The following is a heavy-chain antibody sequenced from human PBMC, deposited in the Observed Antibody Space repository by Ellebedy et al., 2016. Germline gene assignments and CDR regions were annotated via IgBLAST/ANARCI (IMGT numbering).Heavy chain of an antibody. Sequence: GESLKISXAASGFIVSGYYMSWVRQAPGKGLEWVSVIYGGDTTYYADSVKGRFTISRDISKNTLYLQMDSLRVEDTATYYCVIPGRNPAATEGFGYWGQGTLVTVSS. CDR1: GFIVSGYY. V-gene: IGHV3-53*01. CDR2: IYGGDTT. J-gene: IGHJ4*02. D-gene: IGHD2-2*01. CDR3: VIPGRNPAATEGFGY.